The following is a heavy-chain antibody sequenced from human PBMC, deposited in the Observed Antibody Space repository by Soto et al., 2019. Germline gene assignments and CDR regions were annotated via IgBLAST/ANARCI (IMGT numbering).Heavy chain of an antibody. CDR3: AKDPSPTTIQAVTPGWFDP. D-gene: IGHD3-3*01. CDR1: GDSIRDGGYY. J-gene: IGHJ5*02. V-gene: IGHV4-31*03. Sequence: TLSLTCTVSGDSIRDGGYYWAWIRQRPGQGLEWMGYIYFTGKANYNPSLENRLTMSVDMSRRQLYLRLTSVTAADTAVYFCAKDPSPTTIQAVTPGWFDPCGQRIAVTVSS. CDR2: IYFTGKA.